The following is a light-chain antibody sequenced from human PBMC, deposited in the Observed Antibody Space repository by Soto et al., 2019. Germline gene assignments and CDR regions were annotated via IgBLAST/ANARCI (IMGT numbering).Light chain of an antibody. CDR2: EDD. J-gene: IGLJ2*01. V-gene: IGLV2-23*01. CDR3: CSYGSRSSVL. CDR1: SSDVGSYNL. Sequence: QSVLTQPASVSGSPGQSITISCTGTSSDVGSYNLVSWYQLRPGKAPKVMIYEDDKRPSGVSYRFSGSKSGNTASLTISGLQAEDEADYYCCSYGSRSSVLFGEGTVLTVL.